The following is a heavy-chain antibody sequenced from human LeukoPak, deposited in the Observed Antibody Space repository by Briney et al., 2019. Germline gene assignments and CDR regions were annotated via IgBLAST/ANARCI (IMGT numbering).Heavy chain of an antibody. CDR1: GYTFTGHY. D-gene: IGHD2-2*02. V-gene: IGHV1-69*04. CDR2: IIPILGIA. Sequence: ASVKVSCKASGYTFTGHYMHWVRQAPGQGLEWMGRIIPILGIANYAQKFQGRVTITADKSTSTAYMELSSLRSEDTAVYYCARGGAAYCSSTSCYTGGAFDIWGQGTMVTVSS. CDR3: ARGGAAYCSSTSCYTGGAFDI. J-gene: IGHJ3*02.